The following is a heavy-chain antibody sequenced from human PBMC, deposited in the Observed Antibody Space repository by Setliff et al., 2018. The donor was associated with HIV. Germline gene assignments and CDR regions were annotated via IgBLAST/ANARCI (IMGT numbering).Heavy chain of an antibody. V-gene: IGHV6-1*01. CDR3: ARGGDWDYNYYMDV. D-gene: IGHD3-16*01. Sequence: SQTLSLTCAISGDSVSSNTAAWNWIRQSPSRGLEWLGRTYYKSKWSNDYAVSVKSRITINPDTSKNQFSLQLNSVTPEDTAVYFCARGGDWDYNYYMDVWDRGTTVTVS. CDR2: TYYKSKWSN. J-gene: IGHJ6*03. CDR1: GDSVSSNTAA.